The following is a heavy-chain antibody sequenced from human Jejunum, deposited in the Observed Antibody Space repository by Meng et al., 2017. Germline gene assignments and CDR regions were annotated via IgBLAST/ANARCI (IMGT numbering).Heavy chain of an antibody. J-gene: IGHJ3*01. CDR2: MYYSGNT. V-gene: IGHV4-39*07. D-gene: IGHD3-22*01. CDR3: ARDSYYYGSSGYYGDAFDV. CDR1: GGSISRSSYY. Sequence: GSLRLSCSVSGGSISRSSYYWVWIRQPPGTGLEWIGSMYYSGNTYYNPSLKSRLTMSLDTSKNQFSLKLSSVTAADTAVYYCARDSYYYGSSGYYGDAFDVWGQGTMVTVSS.